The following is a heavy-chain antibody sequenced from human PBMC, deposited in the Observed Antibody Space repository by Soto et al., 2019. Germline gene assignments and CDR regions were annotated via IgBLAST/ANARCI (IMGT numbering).Heavy chain of an antibody. CDR2: ISAYNGNT. CDR3: ARGGGGMIVVVPGSTYYFDY. CDR1: GYTFTSYG. D-gene: IGHD3-22*01. Sequence: RASVKVSCKASGYTFTSYGISWVRQAPGQGLEWMGWISAYNGNTNYAQKLQGRVTMTTDTSTSTDYMELRSLRSDDTAVYYCARGGGGMIVVVPGSTYYFDYWGQGTLVTVSS. J-gene: IGHJ4*02. V-gene: IGHV1-18*01.